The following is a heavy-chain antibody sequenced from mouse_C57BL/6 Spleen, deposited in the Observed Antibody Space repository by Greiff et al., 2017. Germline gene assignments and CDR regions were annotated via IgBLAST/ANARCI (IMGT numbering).Heavy chain of an antibody. D-gene: IGHD1-1*01. CDR2: IYPRSGNT. V-gene: IGHV1-81*01. Sequence: VQLQQSGAELARPGASVKLSCKASGYTFTSYGISWVKQRTGQGLEWIGEIYPRSGNTYYNEKFKGKATLTADKSSSTAYMELRSLTTEDSAVYFCAREDNYYGTSDYWGQGTTLTVSA. CDR1: GYTFTSYG. CDR3: AREDNYYGTSDY. J-gene: IGHJ2*01.